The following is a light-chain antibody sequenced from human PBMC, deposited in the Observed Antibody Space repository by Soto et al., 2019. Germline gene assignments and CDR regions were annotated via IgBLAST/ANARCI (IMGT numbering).Light chain of an antibody. V-gene: IGLV4-69*01. CDR2: LNSDGSH. CDR1: SGHSNYA. CDR3: QTWGAGLVV. J-gene: IGLJ2*01. Sequence: VLTQSPSASASLGASVKLTCTLSSGHSNYAIAWHQQQSEKGPRYLMKLNSDGSHSKGDGIPDRFSGSSPGAERYLTIPSLQSEDEADYYWQTWGAGLVVFGGGTKLTVL.